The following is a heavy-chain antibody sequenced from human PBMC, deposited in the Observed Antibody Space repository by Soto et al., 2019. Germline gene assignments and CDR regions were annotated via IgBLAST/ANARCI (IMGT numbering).Heavy chain of an antibody. D-gene: IGHD3-22*01. Sequence: TLSLTCTVSGGSISSGDYYWSWIRQPPGKCLEWIGYIYYSGSTYYNPSLKSRVTISVDTSKNQFSLKLSSVTAADTAVYYCARDGSSGYYPLAFDIWGQGTMITV. J-gene: IGHJ3*02. CDR3: ARDGSSGYYPLAFDI. CDR2: IYYSGST. V-gene: IGHV4-30-4*01. CDR1: GGSISSGDYY.